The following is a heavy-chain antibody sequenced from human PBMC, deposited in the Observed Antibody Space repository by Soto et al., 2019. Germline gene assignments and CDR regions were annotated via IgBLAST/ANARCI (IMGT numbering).Heavy chain of an antibody. J-gene: IGHJ4*02. CDR2: ISRDGNTV. Sequence: QVQLVESGGGLVKPGGSLRLSCAASGLIFSDYYMSWIRQAPGKGLEGVSYISRDGNTVNYADSVKGRFTISRDNAKNSLYLEMNSLRAEDTAIYYCARGHTILNYWGQGTLVTVSS. V-gene: IGHV3-11*01. D-gene: IGHD3-3*01. CDR1: GLIFSDYY. CDR3: ARGHTILNY.